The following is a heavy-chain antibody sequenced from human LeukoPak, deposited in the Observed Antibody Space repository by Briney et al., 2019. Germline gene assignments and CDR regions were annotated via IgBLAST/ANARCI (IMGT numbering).Heavy chain of an antibody. CDR3: AKDGIAGADNSHFDN. CDR1: GFTFSSYA. J-gene: IGHJ4*02. Sequence: PGGSVRLSCATAGFTFSSYAMSWVRQAPGKGLEWVSGLSNSGGSTYYADSVKGRFTISRDNSKNTLYLQMNSLRAEDTAVYYRAKDGIAGADNSHFDNWGQGTLVTVSS. CDR2: LSNSGGST. V-gene: IGHV3-23*01. D-gene: IGHD4-23*01.